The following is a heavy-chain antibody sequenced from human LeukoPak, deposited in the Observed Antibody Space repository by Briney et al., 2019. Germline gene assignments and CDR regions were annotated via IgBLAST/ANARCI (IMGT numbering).Heavy chain of an antibody. V-gene: IGHV3-23*01. CDR2: ISGSGGST. Sequence: SGGSLRLSCAAFGFTFSNYAMSWVRQAPGKGLEWVSAISGSGGSTYYADSVKGRFTISRDNSKNTVYLQMNSLRAEDTAVYYCAKEPCGGDCHYPLLLPLDYWGQGTLVTVSS. CDR3: AKEPCGGDCHYPLLLPLDY. CDR1: GFTFSNYA. D-gene: IGHD2-21*02. J-gene: IGHJ4*02.